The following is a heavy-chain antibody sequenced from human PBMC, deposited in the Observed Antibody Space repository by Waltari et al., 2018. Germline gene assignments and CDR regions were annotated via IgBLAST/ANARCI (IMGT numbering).Heavy chain of an antibody. CDR3: ARSYCSGGSCYYFDY. D-gene: IGHD2-15*01. J-gene: IGHJ4*02. CDR1: GFTFSSYW. CDR2: IKQDGSEK. V-gene: IGHV3-7*01. Sequence: EVQLVESGGGLVQPGGSLRLSCAASGFTFSSYWMSWVRQAPGKGLEWVANIKQDGSEKYYVDSVKGRFTISRDNAKNSLYLQMNSLRAEDTAVYYCARSYCSGGSCYYFDYWGQGTLVTVSS.